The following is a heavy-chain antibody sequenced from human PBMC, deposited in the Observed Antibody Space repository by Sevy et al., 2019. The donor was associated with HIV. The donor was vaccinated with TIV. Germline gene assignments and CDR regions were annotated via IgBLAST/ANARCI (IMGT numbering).Heavy chain of an antibody. CDR2: TYYRSKWYN. D-gene: IGHD2-2*01. CDR1: GDSVSSNSAA. J-gene: IGHJ4*02. CDR3: ARNPPYCSSTSCHFDY. Sequence: SQTFSLTCAISGDSVSSNSAAWNWIRQSPSRGLEWLGRTYYRSKWYNDYAVAVKSRITINPDTSKNQFSLQLNSVTPEDTAVYYCARNPPYCSSTSCHFDYWGQGTLVIVSS. V-gene: IGHV6-1*01.